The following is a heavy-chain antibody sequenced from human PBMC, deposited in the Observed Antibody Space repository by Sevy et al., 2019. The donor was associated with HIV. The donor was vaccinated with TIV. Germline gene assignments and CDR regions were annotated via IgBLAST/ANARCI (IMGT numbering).Heavy chain of an antibody. Sequence: GGSLRLSCAASGFDFSNAWMNWVRQAPGKGLEWVGRIRSITDGETTNFAAPVKGSFTISRDDSENTLFLQMNSLKTDDTAVYYCTTDTYISIPWGQGTLVTVSS. J-gene: IGHJ1*01. CDR1: GFDFSNAW. CDR3: TTDTYISIP. D-gene: IGHD2-21*01. CDR2: IRSITDGETT. V-gene: IGHV3-15*07.